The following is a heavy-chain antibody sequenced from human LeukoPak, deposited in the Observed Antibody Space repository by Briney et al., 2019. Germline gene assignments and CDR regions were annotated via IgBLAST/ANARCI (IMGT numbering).Heavy chain of an antibody. V-gene: IGHV1-2*02. CDR2: INPNGGGT. Sequence: VASVKVSCKASGYTFTDYYIHWVRQAPGQGLEWMGWINPNGGGTNYAQNFHGRVTMTRDTSISTGYMELSRLTFDDTAVYYCARDLVPGVVVTGTDGLDVWGQGTTVTVSS. D-gene: IGHD6-19*01. J-gene: IGHJ6*02. CDR3: ARDLVPGVVVTGTDGLDV. CDR1: GYTFTDYY.